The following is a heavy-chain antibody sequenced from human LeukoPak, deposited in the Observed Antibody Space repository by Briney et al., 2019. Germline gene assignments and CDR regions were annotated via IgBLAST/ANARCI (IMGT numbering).Heavy chain of an antibody. J-gene: IGHJ4*02. CDR2: ISSSGSTI. D-gene: IGHD2-8*01. CDR3: ALLMMYAIDFDY. CDR1: GFTFSDYY. Sequence: PGGSLRLSCAASGFTFSDYYMSWIRQAPGKGLEWVSYISSSGSTIYYADSVKGRFTISRDNAKNSLYLQMNSLRAEDTAIYYCALLMMYAIDFDYWGQGTLVTVSS. V-gene: IGHV3-11*01.